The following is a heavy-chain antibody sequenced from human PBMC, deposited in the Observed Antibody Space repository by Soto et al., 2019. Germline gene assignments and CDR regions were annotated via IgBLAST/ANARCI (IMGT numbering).Heavy chain of an antibody. Sequence: QVQLVESGGGVVQPGTSLKLSCAASGFTFTSYGMHWVRQAPGKGLEWVAVISYDESNKYYAESVKGRFTISRDISKNPLSLPMTSLSAEDTAVYSSANDSVAIFGVACMDVWCQWTTVTLSS. J-gene: IGHJ6*02. CDR3: ANDSVAIFGVACMDV. CDR1: GFTFTSYG. D-gene: IGHD3-3*01. CDR2: ISYDESNK. V-gene: IGHV3-30*18.